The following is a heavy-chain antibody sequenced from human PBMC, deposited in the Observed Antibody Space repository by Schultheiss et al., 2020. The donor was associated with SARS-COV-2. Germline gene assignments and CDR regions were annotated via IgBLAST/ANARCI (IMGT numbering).Heavy chain of an antibody. D-gene: IGHD2-21*02. V-gene: IGHV4-61*01. Sequence: SETLSLTCTVSGDSVSSASYYWNWVRQSPGKGLEWIGFVYPSGSTNYNPSLKSRVTISVDTSKNQFSLKLSSVTAADTAVYYCAAEGGDCGGDCYSVYWGQGTLVTVSS. CDR2: VYPSGST. CDR1: GDSVSSASYY. CDR3: AAEGGDCGGDCYSVY. J-gene: IGHJ4*02.